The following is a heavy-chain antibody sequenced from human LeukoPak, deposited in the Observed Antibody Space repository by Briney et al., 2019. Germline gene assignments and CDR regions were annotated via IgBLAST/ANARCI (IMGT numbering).Heavy chain of an antibody. J-gene: IGHJ4*02. D-gene: IGHD1-26*01. Sequence: SETLSLTCTVSGGSISSSSYYWGWIRQAPGKGLEWIGNIYYSGSTYYNPSLKSRVTISVDTSKNQFSLKLTSVSAADTAMYYCARGKWEPREIDNWGQGTLVTVSS. CDR1: GGSISSSSYY. V-gene: IGHV4-39*07. CDR2: IYYSGST. CDR3: ARGKWEPREIDN.